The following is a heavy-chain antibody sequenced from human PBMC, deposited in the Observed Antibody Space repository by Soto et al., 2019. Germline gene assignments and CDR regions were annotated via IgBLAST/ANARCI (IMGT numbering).Heavy chain of an antibody. D-gene: IGHD5-12*01. V-gene: IGHV4-31*03. CDR2: IYYSGST. CDR1: GGSISSGGYY. J-gene: IGHJ6*02. CDR3: ARREMATIGDYYYGMDV. Sequence: SSETLSLTCTVSGGSISSGGYYWSWIRQHPGKGLEWIGYIYYSGSTYYNPSLKSRVTISVDTSKNQFSLKLSSVTAADTAVYYCARREMATIGDYYYGMDVWGQGTTVTVSS.